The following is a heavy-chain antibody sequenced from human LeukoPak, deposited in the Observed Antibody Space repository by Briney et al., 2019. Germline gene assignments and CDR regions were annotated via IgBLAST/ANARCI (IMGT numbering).Heavy chain of an antibody. Sequence: ASVKVSCKASGYTFTSYAMHWVRQAPGQRLEWMGWSNAGNGNTKYSQEFQGRVTITRDTSASTAYMELSSLRSEDMAVYYCARDRDERWLQPYYYGMDVWGQGTTVTVSS. CDR3: ARDRDERWLQPYYYGMDV. J-gene: IGHJ6*02. V-gene: IGHV1-3*02. CDR2: SNAGNGNT. CDR1: GYTFTSYA. D-gene: IGHD5-12*01.